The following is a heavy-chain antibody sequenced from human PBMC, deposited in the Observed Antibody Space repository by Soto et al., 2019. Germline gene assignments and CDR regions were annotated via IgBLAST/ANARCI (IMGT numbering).Heavy chain of an antibody. J-gene: IGHJ6*02. Sequence: QVQLVESGGGVVQPGRSLRLSCAASGFTFSSYGMHWVRQAPGKGLEWVAVIWYDGSNKYYADSVKGRFTISRDNSKNTLYLQMNSLRAEDTAVYYCARDEGLGVNYYYYGMDVWGQGPTVTVSS. CDR2: IWYDGSNK. CDR1: GFTFSSYG. V-gene: IGHV3-33*01. D-gene: IGHD3-10*01. CDR3: ARDEGLGVNYYYYGMDV.